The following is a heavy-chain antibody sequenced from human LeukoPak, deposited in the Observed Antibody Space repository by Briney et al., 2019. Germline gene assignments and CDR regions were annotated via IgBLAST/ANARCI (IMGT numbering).Heavy chain of an antibody. CDR1: GFTFSTYG. J-gene: IGHJ4*02. CDR2: ISGSGGST. V-gene: IGHV3-23*01. Sequence: GGSLRLSCEASGFTFSTYGINWVRQAPGKGLEWVSAISGSGGSTYYADSVKGRFTISRDNSKNTLYLQMNSLRAEDTAVYYCAKDSAYCYDSSGYFYDWGQGTLVTVSS. D-gene: IGHD3-22*01. CDR3: AKDSAYCYDSSGYFYD.